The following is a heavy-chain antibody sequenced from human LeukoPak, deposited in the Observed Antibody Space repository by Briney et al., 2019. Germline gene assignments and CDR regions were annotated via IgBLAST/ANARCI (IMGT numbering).Heavy chain of an antibody. J-gene: IGHJ4*02. CDR2: IYYSGST. CDR1: GGSISSYY. CDR3: ARGSILGSSWYPYFDY. Sequence: SETLSLTCTVSGGSISSYYWSWIRQPPGKGLEWIGYIYYSGSTNYNPSLKSRVTISVGTSKNQFSLKLSSVTAADTAVYYCARGSILGSSWYPYFDYWGQGTLVTVSS. V-gene: IGHV4-59*01. D-gene: IGHD6-13*01.